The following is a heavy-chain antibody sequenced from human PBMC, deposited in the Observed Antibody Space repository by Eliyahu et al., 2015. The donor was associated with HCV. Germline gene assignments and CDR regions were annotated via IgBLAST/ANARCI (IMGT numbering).Heavy chain of an antibody. CDR3: ARDSFGYYGSGANWFDT. V-gene: IGHV4-4*02. J-gene: IGHJ5*02. CDR2: VSLSVGA. Sequence: QVQLQESGPGLVKPSGTLSLTCVVSGGSINTTHWWSWVRQPPGKGLEWIGEVSLSVGAPYLPSLKSRVTISVDKSKNQFSLKLTSVTAADTAMYFCARDSFGYYGSGANWFDTWGQGTLVTVSS. D-gene: IGHD3-10*01. CDR1: GGSINTTHW.